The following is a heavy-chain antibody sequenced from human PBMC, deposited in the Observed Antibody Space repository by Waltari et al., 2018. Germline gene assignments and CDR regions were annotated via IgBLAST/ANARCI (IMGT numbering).Heavy chain of an antibody. Sequence: QVQLQQWGAGLLKPSETLSLTCAVYGGSFSGYYWSWSRQPPGKGLEWIGEINHSGSTNYNPSLKSRVTISVDTSKNQFSLKLSSVTAADTAVYYCARGDYPDAFDIWGQGTMVTVSS. D-gene: IGHD4-17*01. CDR1: GGSFSGYY. V-gene: IGHV4-34*01. CDR2: INHSGST. CDR3: ARGDYPDAFDI. J-gene: IGHJ3*02.